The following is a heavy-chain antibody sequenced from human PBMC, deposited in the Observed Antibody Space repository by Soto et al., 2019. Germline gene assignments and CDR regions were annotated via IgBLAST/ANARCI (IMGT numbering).Heavy chain of an antibody. Sequence: QVQLVESGGGVVQPGRSLRLSCAASGFTFSSYGMHWVRQAPGKGLEWVAVIWYDGSNKYYADSVKGRFTISRDNSKNPLYLQMNSLRAEDTAVYYCARDLGSYYGGGYYYGMDVGGQGTTVTVSS. V-gene: IGHV3-33*01. CDR2: IWYDGSNK. CDR1: GFTFSSYG. J-gene: IGHJ6*02. CDR3: ARDLGSYYGGGYYYGMDV. D-gene: IGHD1-26*01.